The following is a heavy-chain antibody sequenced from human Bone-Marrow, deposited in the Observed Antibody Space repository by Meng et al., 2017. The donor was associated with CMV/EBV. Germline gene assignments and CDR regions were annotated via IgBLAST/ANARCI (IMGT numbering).Heavy chain of an antibody. Sequence: ASVKVSCKASGYTFTGYYMHWVRQAPGQGLEWMGWINPNSGGTNYAQKFQGRVTMTTDTSTSTAYMELRSLRSDDTAVYYCARGHSNYAPLDYWGQGTLVPVSS. V-gene: IGHV1-2*02. D-gene: IGHD4-11*01. CDR2: INPNSGGT. CDR3: ARGHSNYAPLDY. CDR1: GYTFTGYY. J-gene: IGHJ4*02.